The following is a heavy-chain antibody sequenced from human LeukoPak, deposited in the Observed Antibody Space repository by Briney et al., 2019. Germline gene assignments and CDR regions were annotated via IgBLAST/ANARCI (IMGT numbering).Heavy chain of an antibody. CDR1: GGSISVYY. D-gene: IGHD6-13*01. J-gene: IGHJ5*02. CDR3: ARSLPVTAAGSNWFDP. Sequence: SETLSLTCTVSGGSISVYYWSWIRQPPGKGLEWIGYIYYSGSTNYNPSLKSRVTMSADTSRNHLSLKLSSVTAADTAVYYCARSLPVTAAGSNWFDPWGQGTLVTVSS. V-gene: IGHV4-59*01. CDR2: IYYSGST.